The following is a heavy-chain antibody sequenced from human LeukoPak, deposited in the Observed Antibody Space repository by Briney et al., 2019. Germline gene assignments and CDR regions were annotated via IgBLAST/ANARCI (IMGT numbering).Heavy chain of an antibody. CDR3: AREDNWNQGHY. CDR2: MNTNSGNT. CDR1: GYTFTSYD. D-gene: IGHD1-20*01. Sequence: ASVKVSCKASGYTFTSYDINWVRQAPGQGLEWMGWMNTNSGNTVYAQKFQGRVTMTRNTSISTAYMELSSLRSEDTAVYYCAREDNWNQGHYWGQGTLVTVSS. V-gene: IGHV1-8*01. J-gene: IGHJ4*02.